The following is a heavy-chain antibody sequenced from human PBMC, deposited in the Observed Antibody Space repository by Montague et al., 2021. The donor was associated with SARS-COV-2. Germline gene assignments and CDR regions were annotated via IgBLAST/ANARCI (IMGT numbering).Heavy chain of an antibody. V-gene: IGHV4-59*08. CDR3: ARGSAFDP. J-gene: IGHJ5*02. Sequence: SETLSLTCTVSGESTASHYWNWIRRSPGEKPEWMGYVYYNRDTKYNQSLHKRVTISIDTSESQFSLRLTSVTAADTAVYFCARGSAFDPWGQGRLVTVSS. CDR1: GESTASHY. CDR2: VYYNRDT. D-gene: IGHD6-25*01.